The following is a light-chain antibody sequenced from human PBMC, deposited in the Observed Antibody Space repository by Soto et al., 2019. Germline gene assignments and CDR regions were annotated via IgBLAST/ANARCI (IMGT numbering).Light chain of an antibody. CDR1: QSVDRY. CDR3: QQRAKWPST. J-gene: IGKJ2*02. V-gene: IGKV3-11*01. Sequence: EVVLTQSPDTLSLSPGETATLSCRASQSVDRYVAWYQKKLGQAPRLLIYDAYTRATGVAARFTGSGSATDFRLTITSLDPEDFAVYYWQQRAKWPSTFGTGTKVE. CDR2: DAY.